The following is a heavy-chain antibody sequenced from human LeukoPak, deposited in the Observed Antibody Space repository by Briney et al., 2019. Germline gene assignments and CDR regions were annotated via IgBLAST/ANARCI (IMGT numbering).Heavy chain of an antibody. CDR3: ARDDYGGNSGLFDY. CDR1: GYTFTSSG. J-gene: IGHJ4*02. CDR2: ISTYNGNT. Sequence: ASVKVSCKASGYTFTSSGISWVRHAPGQGLERMGWISTYNGNTNYAQKLQGRVTMTTDTSTSTAYMELRSLRSDDTAVYYCARDDYGGNSGLFDYWGQGTLVTVSS. V-gene: IGHV1-18*01. D-gene: IGHD4-23*01.